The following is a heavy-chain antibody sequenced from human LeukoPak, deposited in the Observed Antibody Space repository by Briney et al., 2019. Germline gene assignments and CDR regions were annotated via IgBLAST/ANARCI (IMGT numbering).Heavy chain of an antibody. V-gene: IGHV3-7*01. CDR3: LNPKRGV. Sequence: GGSLRLSCAASGFTFSSYWMTWVRQAPGKGLGWVANIKEDGSEKYYVDSVKGRFTISRDNAKNSLYLQMNILRAEDTAVYYCLNPKRGVWGQGTLVTVSS. D-gene: IGHD3-10*01. CDR1: GFTFSSYW. CDR2: IKEDGSEK. J-gene: IGHJ1*01.